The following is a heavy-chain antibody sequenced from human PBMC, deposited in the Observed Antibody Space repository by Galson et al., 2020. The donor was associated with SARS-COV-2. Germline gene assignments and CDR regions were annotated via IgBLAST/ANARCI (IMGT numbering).Heavy chain of an antibody. CDR3: ARVTGLGAFDI. Sequence: GGSLRLSCAASGFTVSSNYMSWVRQAPGKGLEGVSVIYSGGSTHYADSVKGQFTSSRDNSKNTLYLQMNSLRAEDTAVYYCARVTGLGAFDIWGQGTMVTVSS. D-gene: IGHD3-10*01. CDR1: GFTVSSNY. CDR2: IYSGGST. V-gene: IGHV3-53*01. J-gene: IGHJ3*02.